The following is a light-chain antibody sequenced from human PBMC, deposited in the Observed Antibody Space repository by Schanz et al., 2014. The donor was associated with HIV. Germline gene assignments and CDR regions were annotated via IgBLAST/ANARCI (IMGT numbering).Light chain of an antibody. CDR3: SSYTSSSTLWV. CDR1: SSDVGSYNL. Sequence: QSALTQPASVSGSPGQSITISCTGTSSDVGSYNLVSWYQQYPGKVPKLMIYEVNKRPSGVSNRFSGSKSGNTASLTISGLQAEDEADYYCSSYTSSSTLWVFGGGTKLTVL. CDR2: EVN. V-gene: IGLV2-14*02. J-gene: IGLJ3*02.